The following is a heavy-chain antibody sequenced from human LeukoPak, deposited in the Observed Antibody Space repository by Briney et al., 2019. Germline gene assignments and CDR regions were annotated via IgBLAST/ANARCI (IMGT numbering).Heavy chain of an antibody. CDR2: ISSSGFST. CDR1: GFNFSDYY. CDR3: ARGKRRFDY. Sequence: GGSLRLSCAASGFNFSDYYMSWIRQAPGEGLEWVSYISSSGFSTYYAGSVKGRFTISRDNARNSLYLQMNSLAPEDTALYYCARGKRRFDYWGQGTLVSVSS. V-gene: IGHV3-11*01. J-gene: IGHJ4*02.